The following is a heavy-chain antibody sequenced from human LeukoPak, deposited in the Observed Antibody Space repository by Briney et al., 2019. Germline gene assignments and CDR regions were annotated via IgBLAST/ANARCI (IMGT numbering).Heavy chain of an antibody. Sequence: PGGSLRLSCAASGFIFSTYVMNWVGQAPGKGLDWISYIGTRDNTMYYANSVKGRFTISRDNAKSSLYLQMNSLRDEDTAIYYCAHGRVSSWGQGTLVTVSS. CDR3: AHGRVSS. V-gene: IGHV3-48*02. D-gene: IGHD2-8*01. J-gene: IGHJ5*02. CDR1: GFIFSTYV. CDR2: IGTRDNTM.